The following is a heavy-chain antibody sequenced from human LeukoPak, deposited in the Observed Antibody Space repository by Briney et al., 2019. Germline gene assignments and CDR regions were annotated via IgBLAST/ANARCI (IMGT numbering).Heavy chain of an antibody. Sequence: PGRSLRLSCAASGFTFSTYSMTWVSQAPGKGMEWVSSISSSTSYIYYADSVKGRFTISRDNAKNSLYLQMNSLRAEDTAVYYCATAGYYLPDYWGQGTLVTVSS. D-gene: IGHD3-22*01. CDR1: GFTFSTYS. CDR2: ISSSTSYI. V-gene: IGHV3-21*01. J-gene: IGHJ4*02. CDR3: ATAGYYLPDY.